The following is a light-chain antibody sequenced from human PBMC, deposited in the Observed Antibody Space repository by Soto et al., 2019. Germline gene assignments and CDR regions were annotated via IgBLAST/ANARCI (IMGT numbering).Light chain of an antibody. V-gene: IGKV3-20*01. CDR2: DAS. Sequence: MTQSTATLSVSPGERATLSCRASQSVSSKLAWYQQKPGQAPRLLIHDASSRATGIPDRFSGSGSGTDFTLTISRLEPEDFAVYYCQQYGSSPQTFGQGTKV. CDR1: QSVSSK. CDR3: QQYGSSPQT. J-gene: IGKJ1*01.